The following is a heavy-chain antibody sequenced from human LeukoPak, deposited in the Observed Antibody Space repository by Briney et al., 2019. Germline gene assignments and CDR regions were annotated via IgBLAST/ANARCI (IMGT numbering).Heavy chain of an antibody. CDR1: GFTFSSYG. CDR2: ISYDGSNK. V-gene: IGHV3-30*03. J-gene: IGHJ4*02. Sequence: GRSLRLSCAASGFTFSSYGMHWVRQAPGKGLEWVAVISYDGSNKYYADSVKGRFTISRDNSKNTLYLQMNSLRAEDTAVYYCARDQYSGSYSFDYWGQGTLVTVSS. CDR3: ARDQYSGSYSFDY. D-gene: IGHD1-26*01.